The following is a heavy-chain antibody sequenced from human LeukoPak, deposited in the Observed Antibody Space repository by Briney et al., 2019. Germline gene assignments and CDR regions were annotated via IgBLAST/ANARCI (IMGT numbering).Heavy chain of an antibody. J-gene: IGHJ5*02. D-gene: IGHD6-13*01. CDR1: GVSFSGYY. V-gene: IGHV4-34*01. CDR2: INHSGST. Sequence: ASETLSLTCDVYGVSFSGYYWSWIRQPPGKGLEWIGEINHSGSTNYNPSLKSRVTISVDTSKNQFSLKLSSVTAADTAVYYCARGVAAAEVDPWGQGTLVTVSS. CDR3: ARGVAAAEVDP.